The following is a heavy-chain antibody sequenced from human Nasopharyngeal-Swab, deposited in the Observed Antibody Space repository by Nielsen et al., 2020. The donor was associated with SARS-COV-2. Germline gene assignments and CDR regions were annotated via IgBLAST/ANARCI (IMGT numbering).Heavy chain of an antibody. V-gene: IGHV3-74*01. J-gene: IGHJ5*02. D-gene: IGHD6-13*01. CDR2: INGDGSST. CDR1: GFIFRTYW. Sequence: GESMKISCAASGFIFRTYWKNWVRQGPGKGLAWVSRINGDGSSTSYADSVKGRFTISRDNAKNTLYLQMNSLRAEDTAVYYCARVRAAAGNGWFDPWGQGILITVSS. CDR3: ARVRAAAGNGWFDP.